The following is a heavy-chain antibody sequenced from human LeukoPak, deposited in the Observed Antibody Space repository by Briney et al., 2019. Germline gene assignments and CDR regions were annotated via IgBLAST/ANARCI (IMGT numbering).Heavy chain of an antibody. CDR1: GYTISSYC. D-gene: IGHD2-21*02. CDR3: HVVVTDIPLAGAYMDV. CDR2: ISAYDGNT. J-gene: IGHJ6*03. Sequence: ASVKISCKASGYTISSYCISWVRPAPPQKLEGRGWISAYDGNTNYEHKLQGGATITTDTTTSTAYVELRSMRSDDTPVYYCHVVVTDIPLAGAYMDVWGKGTSVTISS. V-gene: IGHV1-18*01.